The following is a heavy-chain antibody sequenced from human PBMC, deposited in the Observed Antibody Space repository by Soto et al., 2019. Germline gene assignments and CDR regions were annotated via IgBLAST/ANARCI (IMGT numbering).Heavy chain of an antibody. J-gene: IGHJ4*02. CDR2: VYHSGST. D-gene: IGHD2-8*01. CDR1: GDSISSADYY. CDR3: ARELYPPLFGY. Sequence: SETLSLTCTVSGDSISSADYYWSWIRQPPGQGLEWIGYVYHSGSTYYNPSLKSRVTMSIDTSKNQFSLKLSSVTAADTAVYYCARELYPPLFGYWGQGTLVTVSS. V-gene: IGHV4-30-4*01.